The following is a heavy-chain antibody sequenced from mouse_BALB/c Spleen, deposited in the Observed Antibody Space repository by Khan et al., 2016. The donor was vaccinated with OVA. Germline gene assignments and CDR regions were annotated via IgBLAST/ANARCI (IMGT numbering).Heavy chain of an antibody. V-gene: IGHV1-4*01. CDR1: GYTFTSYT. Sequence: QVQLKQSGTELARPGASVKMSCKASGYTFTSYTMYWVKQRPGQGLEWIGYINPSSGYTNYNQKFKDKATLTADKSSITAYMQLSSLTSEDSAVYYCAREGAYYRSDGWFAYWGQGTLVTVSA. CDR3: AREGAYYRSDGWFAY. CDR2: INPSSGYT. J-gene: IGHJ3*01. D-gene: IGHD2-14*01.